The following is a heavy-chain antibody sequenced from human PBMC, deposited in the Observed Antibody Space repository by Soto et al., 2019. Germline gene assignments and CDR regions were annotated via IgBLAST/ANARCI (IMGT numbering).Heavy chain of an antibody. CDR1: GFTFSSYA. J-gene: IGHJ4*02. CDR3: SNAMGNFLEKARTTGFDY. V-gene: IGHV3-23*01. Sequence: GGSLRLSCAASGFTFSSYAMSWVRQAPGKGLEWVSAISGSGGSTYYADSVKGRFTISRDNSKNTLYLQMKSLRAGETAVYYCSNAMGNFLEKARTTGFDYWGQGTLVTVSS. D-gene: IGHD1-7*01. CDR2: ISGSGGST.